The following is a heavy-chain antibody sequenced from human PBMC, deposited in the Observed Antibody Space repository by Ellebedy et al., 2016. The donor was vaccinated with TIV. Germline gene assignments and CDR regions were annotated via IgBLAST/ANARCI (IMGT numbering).Heavy chain of an antibody. V-gene: IGHV4-59*08. CDR2: IFSTGTT. CDR3: ARLHVDIVVTIVRRATSYHMDV. CDR1: GGSISSYY. D-gene: IGHD5-12*01. J-gene: IGHJ6*03. Sequence: GSLRLSCTVSGGSISSYYWTWIRQPPGKGLEWIGYIFSTGTTKYNPSLKSRATISGDTSKNQLSLKLTSVTADDTAVYYCARLHVDIVVTIVRRATSYHMDVWGKGTAVTVSS.